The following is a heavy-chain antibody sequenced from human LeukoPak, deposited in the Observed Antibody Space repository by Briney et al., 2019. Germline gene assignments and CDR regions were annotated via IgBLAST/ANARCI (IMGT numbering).Heavy chain of an antibody. J-gene: IGHJ4*02. D-gene: IGHD2-15*01. Sequence: PGGSLRLSCAASGFSFSNYGMHWVRQAPGGGLEYVSTVSSNGGSTYYADSVKGKFTISRDNSKNTLYLQMGSLRTEDMAVYYCAVGPTQFDYWGQGTLVTVSS. CDR1: GFSFSNYG. CDR2: VSSNGGST. V-gene: IGHV3-64*02. CDR3: AVGPTQFDY.